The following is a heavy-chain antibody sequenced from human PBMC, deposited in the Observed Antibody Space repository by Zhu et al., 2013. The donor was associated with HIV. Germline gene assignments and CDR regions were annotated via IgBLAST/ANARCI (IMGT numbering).Heavy chain of an antibody. CDR1: GGTFSSYA. Sequence: QVQLVQSGAEVKKPGSSVKVSCKASGGTFSSYAITWVRQAPGQGLEWMGGSIPIFGTTKYEQKFQGRVTITADESTSTAYMELSSLRSEDTAVYYCALGSYHGSGSNYPFDYWGQGTLVTVSS. J-gene: IGHJ4*02. V-gene: IGHV1-69*01. CDR2: SIPIFGTT. CDR3: ALGSYHGSGSNYPFDY. D-gene: IGHD3-10*01.